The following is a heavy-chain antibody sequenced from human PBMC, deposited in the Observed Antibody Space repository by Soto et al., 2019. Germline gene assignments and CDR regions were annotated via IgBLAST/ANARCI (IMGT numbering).Heavy chain of an antibody. Sequence: PSETLSLTCTVSGGSISSSSYYWGWIRQPPGKGLEWIGSIYYSGSTYYNPSLKSRVTISVDTSKNQFSLKLSSVTAADTAVYYCARLINNGGTIFGVVISNWFDPWGQGTLVTVSS. J-gene: IGHJ5*02. CDR2: IYYSGST. CDR1: GGSISSSSYY. D-gene: IGHD3-3*01. CDR3: ARLINNGGTIFGVVISNWFDP. V-gene: IGHV4-39*01.